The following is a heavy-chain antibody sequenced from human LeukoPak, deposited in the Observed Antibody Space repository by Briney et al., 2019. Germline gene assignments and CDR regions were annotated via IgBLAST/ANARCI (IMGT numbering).Heavy chain of an antibody. CDR1: GFTFSSYS. Sequence: GGSLRLSCAASGFTFSSYSMNWVRQAPGKGLEWVSSISSSSSYIYYADSVKGRFTISRDNAKNSLYLQMNSLGAEDTAVYYCARDDYVARSVVGNPDYWGQGTLVTVSS. J-gene: IGHJ4*02. CDR2: ISSSSSYI. CDR3: ARDDYVARSVVGNPDY. V-gene: IGHV3-21*01. D-gene: IGHD4-17*01.